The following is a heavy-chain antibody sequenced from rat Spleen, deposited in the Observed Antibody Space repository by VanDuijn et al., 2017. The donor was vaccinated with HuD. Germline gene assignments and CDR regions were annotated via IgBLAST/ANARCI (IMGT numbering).Heavy chain of an antibody. CDR3: TTSYGGYSWYFDF. D-gene: IGHD1-11*01. CDR2: ISPSGGST. CDR1: GFTFSDYA. V-gene: IGHV5-19*01. Sequence: EVQLVESGGGLVQPGRSLKLSCAASGFTFSDYAMNWIRQAPTKGLEWVASISPSGGSTHYRDSVKGRFTISRDNAKSTLYLQMDSLRSEDTATYYCTTSYGGYSWYFDFWGPGTMVTVSS. J-gene: IGHJ1*01.